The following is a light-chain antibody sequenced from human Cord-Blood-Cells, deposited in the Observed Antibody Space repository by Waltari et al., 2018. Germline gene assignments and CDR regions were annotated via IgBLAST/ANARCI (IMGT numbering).Light chain of an antibody. Sequence: QSVLTQPPSVSAAPGQKVTISCSGRSSNIGNNYESWYQQLPGTAPKLLIYENNKRPSGIPDRFSGSKSGTSATLGITGLQTGDEADYYCGTWDSSLSAGVFGTGTKVTVL. CDR1: SSNIGNNY. CDR2: ENN. CDR3: GTWDSSLSAGV. J-gene: IGLJ1*01. V-gene: IGLV1-51*02.